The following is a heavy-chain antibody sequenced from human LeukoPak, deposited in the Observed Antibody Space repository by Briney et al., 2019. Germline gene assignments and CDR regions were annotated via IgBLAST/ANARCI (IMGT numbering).Heavy chain of an antibody. Sequence: GGSLRLSCAASGFTFDDYAMPWVRQAPGKGLEWVSLISGDGGSTYYADSVKGRFTISRDNSKNSLYLQMNSLRTEDTALYYCAMNYYYDSSGYYSGAFDIWGQGTMVTVSS. V-gene: IGHV3-43*02. J-gene: IGHJ3*02. CDR1: GFTFDDYA. CDR2: ISGDGGST. D-gene: IGHD3-22*01. CDR3: AMNYYYDSSGYYSGAFDI.